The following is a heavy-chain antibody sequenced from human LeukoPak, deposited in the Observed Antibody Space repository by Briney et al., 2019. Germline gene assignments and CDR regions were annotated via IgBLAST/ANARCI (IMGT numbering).Heavy chain of an antibody. CDR2: RSIYNGNT. J-gene: IGHJ4*02. Sequence: GASVKVSCKASGYTFTGYHIHWVRQAPGQGLEWMGWRSIYNGNTDYKLQGRVTMTTDTSTSTAYMEVRSLRSDDTAVYYCARGGPYPSGSSSREYYLDYWGQGTLVTVSS. D-gene: IGHD6-6*01. CDR3: ARGGPYPSGSSSREYYLDY. CDR1: GYTFTGYH. V-gene: IGHV1-18*04.